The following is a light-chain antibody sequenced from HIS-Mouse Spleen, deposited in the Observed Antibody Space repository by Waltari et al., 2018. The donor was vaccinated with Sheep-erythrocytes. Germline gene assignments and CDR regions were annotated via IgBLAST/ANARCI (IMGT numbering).Light chain of an antibody. V-gene: IGLV3-1*01. J-gene: IGLJ2*01. CDR1: KLGDKY. Sequence: SYELTQPPSVSVSPGQTASITCSGDKLGDKYAYWYQQKPGQSPVLVIYQDRKRPSGIPERFSGSNSGNTATLTISGTQAMDEADYYGQAWDSSTAVFGGGTKLTVL. CDR3: QAWDSSTAV. CDR2: QDR.